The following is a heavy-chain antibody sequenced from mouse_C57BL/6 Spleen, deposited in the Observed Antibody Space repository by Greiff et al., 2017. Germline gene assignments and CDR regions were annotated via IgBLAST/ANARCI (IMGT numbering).Heavy chain of an antibody. CDR3: ARQKENYYGNLYAMDY. CDR2: ISGGGGNT. CDR1: GFTFSSYT. J-gene: IGHJ4*01. V-gene: IGHV5-9*01. D-gene: IGHD2-1*01. Sequence: EVMLVESGGGLVKPGGSLKLSCAASGFTFSSYTMSWVRQTPEKRLEWVATISGGGGNTYYPDSVKGRFTISSDNAKNTLYLQMSSLRSEDTALYYCARQKENYYGNLYAMDYWGQGTSVTVSS.